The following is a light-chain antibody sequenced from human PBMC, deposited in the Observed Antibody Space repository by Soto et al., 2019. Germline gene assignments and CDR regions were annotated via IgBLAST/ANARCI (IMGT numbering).Light chain of an antibody. J-gene: IGLJ1*01. Sequence: LTQPRSVSGSPGQSVTVSCTGTSSDVGGYNYVSWYQHHPGKAPKLMIYDVTKRPSGVCDRFSAAKSGNTASLPISGLQAEDEADYYCSSYAGSYTYVYGPGTKVTVL. CDR1: SSDVGGYNY. CDR2: DVT. V-gene: IGLV2-11*01. CDR3: SSYAGSYTYV.